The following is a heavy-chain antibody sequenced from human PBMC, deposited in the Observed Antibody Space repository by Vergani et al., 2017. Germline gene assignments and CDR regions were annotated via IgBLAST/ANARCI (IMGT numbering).Heavy chain of an antibody. CDR1: GFTFSSYE. CDR3: ARDGSAAGIVDAFDI. J-gene: IGHJ3*02. V-gene: IGHV3-48*03. D-gene: IGHD6-13*01. CDR2: ISSSGSTI. Sequence: EVQLVESGGGLVQPGGSLRLSCAASGFTFSSYEMNWVRQAPGKGLEWVSYISSSGSTIYYADSVKGRFTISRDNAKNSLYLQMTSLRAEDTAVYYCARDGSAAGIVDAFDIWGQGTMVTVSS.